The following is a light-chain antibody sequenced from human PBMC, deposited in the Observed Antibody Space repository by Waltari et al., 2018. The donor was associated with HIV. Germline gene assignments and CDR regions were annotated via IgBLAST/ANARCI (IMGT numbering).Light chain of an antibody. CDR3: CSYAGSSTVGWV. Sequence: QSALTQPASVSGSPGQSITISCTGTSSDVGSYNLVSWYQQHPGKAPKLMIYAGSKRPSGVSNRCSGSKSGNTACLTISGLQAEDEADYYCCSYAGSSTVGWVFGGGTKLTVL. CDR2: AGS. J-gene: IGLJ3*02. CDR1: SSDVGSYNL. V-gene: IGLV2-23*01.